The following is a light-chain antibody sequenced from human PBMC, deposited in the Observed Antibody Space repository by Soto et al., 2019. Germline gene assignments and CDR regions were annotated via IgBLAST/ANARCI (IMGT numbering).Light chain of an antibody. CDR3: QQYNQWPPYT. CDR2: GAS. V-gene: IGKV3-20*01. Sequence: ENVLTQSPGTLSLSPGERATVSCRASQSITGSYLAWYQQTPGQAPRLLIYGASSRATGVPDRFSGSGSGTDFTLTISRLEPEDFAVYYCQQYNQWPPYTFGQGTNVEIK. CDR1: QSITGSY. J-gene: IGKJ2*01.